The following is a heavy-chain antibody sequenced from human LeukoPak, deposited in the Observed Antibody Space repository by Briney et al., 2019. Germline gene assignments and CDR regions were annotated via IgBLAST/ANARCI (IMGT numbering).Heavy chain of an antibody. J-gene: IGHJ4*02. CDR1: GASFNSDDQY. V-gene: IGHV4-31*03. D-gene: IGHD2/OR15-2a*01. Sequence: TSETLSLTCTVSGASFNSDDQYWNWIRQSPGKGLEWIGSIHPSGMLYNNPSLESRVTMSRDTSKNQFSLNLNSVTAADTAVYFCSRGLDSTNLDYWGQGILVTVSS. CDR3: SRGLDSTNLDY. CDR2: IHPSGML.